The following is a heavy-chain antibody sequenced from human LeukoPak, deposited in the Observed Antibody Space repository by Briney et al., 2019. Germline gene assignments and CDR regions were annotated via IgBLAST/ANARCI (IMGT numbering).Heavy chain of an antibody. V-gene: IGHV4-59*01. Sequence: SETLSLTCSVSGGSINSYYWSWIRQPPGKGLEWIGYIYYSGSTNYNPSLKSRVTISVDTSKNQFSLKLSSVTAADTAVYYCARGYGGLLDYWGQGTLVTVSS. J-gene: IGHJ4*02. CDR2: IYYSGST. D-gene: IGHD4-23*01. CDR3: ARGYGGLLDY. CDR1: GGSINSYY.